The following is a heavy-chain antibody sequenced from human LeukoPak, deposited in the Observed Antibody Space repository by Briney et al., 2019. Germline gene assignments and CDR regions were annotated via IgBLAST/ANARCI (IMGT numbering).Heavy chain of an antibody. Sequence: GGSLRLSCAASGFTFSSYWMSWVRQAPGKGLEWVANIKQDGSEKYYVDSVKGRFTISRDNAKNSLYLQMNSLRAEDTAVYYCARGEPMVRGVTLFDYWGQGTMVTVSS. D-gene: IGHD3-10*01. J-gene: IGHJ4*02. CDR1: GFTFSSYW. CDR2: IKQDGSEK. CDR3: ARGEPMVRGVTLFDY. V-gene: IGHV3-7*01.